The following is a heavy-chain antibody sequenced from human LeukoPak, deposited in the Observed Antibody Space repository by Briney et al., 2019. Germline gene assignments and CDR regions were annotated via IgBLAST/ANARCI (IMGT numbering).Heavy chain of an antibody. Sequence: SETLSLTCTVSGGSISSGSYYWSWIRQPAGKGLEWIGYIYYSGSTYYNPSLKSRVTISVDTSKNQFPLKLSSVTAADTAVYYCARGDSSSYPLDYWGQGTLVTVSS. CDR2: IYYSGST. D-gene: IGHD6-6*01. V-gene: IGHV4-61*10. J-gene: IGHJ4*02. CDR1: GGSISSGSYY. CDR3: ARGDSSSYPLDY.